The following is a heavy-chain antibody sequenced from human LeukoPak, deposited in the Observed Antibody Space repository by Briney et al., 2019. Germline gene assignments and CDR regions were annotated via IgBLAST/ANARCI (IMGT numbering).Heavy chain of an antibody. CDR3: ARVYGILLIVRSTSRNWFDP. CDR2: INHSGST. J-gene: IGHJ5*02. V-gene: IGHV4-34*01. Sequence: SETLSLTCAVYGGSFSGYYWSWIRQPPGKGLEWIGEINHSGSTNYNPSLKSRVTISVDTSKNQFSLKLSSVTAADTAVYYCARVYGILLIVRSTSRNWFDPWGQGTLVTVSS. CDR1: GGSFSGYY. D-gene: IGHD2-2*01.